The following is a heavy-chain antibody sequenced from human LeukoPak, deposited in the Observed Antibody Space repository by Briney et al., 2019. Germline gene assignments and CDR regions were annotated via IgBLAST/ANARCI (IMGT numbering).Heavy chain of an antibody. V-gene: IGHV4-34*01. D-gene: IGHD6-13*01. CDR1: GGSFSGYY. CDR2: INKSGST. Sequence: SEPLSLTCAVYGGSFSGYYWSWIRQPPGKGLEWFGEINKSGSTNYNPSLKSRVTISVDTSKNQFSLKLSSVTAADTAVYYCARLRGKAAAGQYYCYYMTSGAKGPRSPSP. CDR3: ARLRGKAAAGQYYCYYMTS. J-gene: IGHJ6*03.